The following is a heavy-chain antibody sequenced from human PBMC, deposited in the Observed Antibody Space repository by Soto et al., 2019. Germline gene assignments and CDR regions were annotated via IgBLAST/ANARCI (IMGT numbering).Heavy chain of an antibody. Sequence: GGSLRLSCAASGFTFSTYALSWVRQAPGKGLEWVSAISANGQGIYYADSVRGRFTISRDNSKNTIFLHMDSLRADDTAVYYCAKDRNYPRDQFHYWGQGTLVTVSS. CDR2: ISANGQGI. CDR3: AKDRNYPRDQFHY. CDR1: GFTFSTYA. V-gene: IGHV3-23*01. J-gene: IGHJ4*02. D-gene: IGHD1-7*01.